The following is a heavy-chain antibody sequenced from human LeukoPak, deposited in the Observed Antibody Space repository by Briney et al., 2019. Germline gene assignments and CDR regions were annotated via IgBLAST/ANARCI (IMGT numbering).Heavy chain of an antibody. Sequence: GGSLRLSCAASGFTFSSYEMNWVRQAPGKGLEWVSYISSSGTTIYYADSVKGRFTISRDNAKNSLYLQMNSLRAEDTAVYYCARVGVVVAATGNWWFDPWGQGTLVTVSS. J-gene: IGHJ5*02. CDR3: ARVGVVVAATGNWWFDP. D-gene: IGHD2-15*01. CDR1: GFTFSSYE. CDR2: ISSSGTTI. V-gene: IGHV3-48*03.